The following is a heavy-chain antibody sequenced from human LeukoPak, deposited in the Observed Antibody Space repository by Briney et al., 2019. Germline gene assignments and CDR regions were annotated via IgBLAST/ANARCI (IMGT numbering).Heavy chain of an antibody. CDR1: GFSFNSYG. V-gene: IGHV3-23*01. CDR2: ISGSGGST. J-gene: IGHJ4*02. D-gene: IGHD3-10*01. Sequence: GGSLRLSCAASGFSFNSYGMSWVRQAPGKGLEWVSAISGSGGSTYYADSVKGRFTISRDNSKNTLYLQMNSLRAEDTAVYYCAKDGNEWFGELLDYWGQGTLVTVSS. CDR3: AKDGNEWFGELLDY.